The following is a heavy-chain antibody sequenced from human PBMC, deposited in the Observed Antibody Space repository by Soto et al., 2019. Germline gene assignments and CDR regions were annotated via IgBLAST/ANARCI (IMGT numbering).Heavy chain of an antibody. V-gene: IGHV1-18*01. Sequence: ASVKVSCKASGYTFTSYGISWVRQAPGQGLEWMGWISAYNGNTNYAQKLQGRVTMTTDTSTSTAYMELRSLRSDDTAVYYCARGRGNERDTAMVYYYYYGMDVWGQGTTVTVS. CDR1: GYTFTSYG. J-gene: IGHJ6*02. CDR2: ISAYNGNT. D-gene: IGHD5-18*01. CDR3: ARGRGNERDTAMVYYYYYGMDV.